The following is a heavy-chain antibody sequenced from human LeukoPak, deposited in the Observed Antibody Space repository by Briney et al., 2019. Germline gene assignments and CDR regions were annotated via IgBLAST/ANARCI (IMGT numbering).Heavy chain of an antibody. CDR1: GFTFSTYA. CDR3: ARGGNGESYYTY. Sequence: PGGSLRLSCEASGFTFSTYAMSWVRQAPGKGLEWVSGISGSGSITYYADSVKGRFTISRDNSKNTLYLQMNSLRAEDTAVYYCARGGNGESYYTYWGQGTLVTVSS. J-gene: IGHJ4*02. V-gene: IGHV3-23*01. D-gene: IGHD1-26*01. CDR2: ISGSGSIT.